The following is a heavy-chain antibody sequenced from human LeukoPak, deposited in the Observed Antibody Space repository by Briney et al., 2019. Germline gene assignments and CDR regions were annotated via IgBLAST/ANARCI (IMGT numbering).Heavy chain of an antibody. D-gene: IGHD6-13*01. J-gene: IGHJ6*03. CDR2: IYTSGST. V-gene: IGHV4-4*07. Sequence: PETLSLTCTVSGGSISSYYWSWIRQPAGKGLEWIGRIYTSGSTNYNPSLKSRVTMSVDTSKNQFSLKLTSVTAADTAVYYCARDAALSGYYYYYMDVWGKGTTVTVSS. CDR1: GGSISSYY. CDR3: ARDAALSGYYYYYMDV.